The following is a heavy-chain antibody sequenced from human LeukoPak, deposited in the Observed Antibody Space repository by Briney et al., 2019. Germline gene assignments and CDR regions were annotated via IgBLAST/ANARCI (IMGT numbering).Heavy chain of an antibody. CDR3: AREVAEGFDY. CDR1: GFTFSTYS. J-gene: IGHJ4*02. V-gene: IGHV3-21*01. CDR2: IGGTGTSI. Sequence: GGSLRLSCAASGFTFSTYSMNWVRQAPGKRLEWVSSIGGTGTSIYYADSVKGRFTISRDNPKNSLYLQMNSLRAEDTAVYYCAREVAEGFDYWGQGTLVTVSS.